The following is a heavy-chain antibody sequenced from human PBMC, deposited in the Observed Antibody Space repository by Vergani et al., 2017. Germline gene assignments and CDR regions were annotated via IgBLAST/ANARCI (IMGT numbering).Heavy chain of an antibody. CDR2: IYYSGST. CDR1: GGSISSYY. Sequence: QVQLQESGPGLVKPSETLSLTCTVSGGSISSYYWSWIRQPPWKGLEWIVYIYYSGSTNYNPSLKSLVTISVDTSKNQFSLKLSSVTAADTAVYYCARRGSIAARFDPWGQGTLVTVAS. V-gene: IGHV4-59*08. D-gene: IGHD6-6*01. CDR3: ARRGSIAARFDP. J-gene: IGHJ5*02.